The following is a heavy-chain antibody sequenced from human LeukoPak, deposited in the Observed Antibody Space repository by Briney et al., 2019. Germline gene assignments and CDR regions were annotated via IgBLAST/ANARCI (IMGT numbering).Heavy chain of an antibody. CDR2: IYYSGST. D-gene: IGHD6-13*01. J-gene: IGHJ4*02. Sequence: PSETLSLTCTVSGGSISTYYWSCIRQPPGKGLEWIGYIYYSGSTTYNPSLKSRVTISVDTPKNQFSLKLSSVTAADTAVYYCARDAAADYFDYWGQGTLVTVSS. CDR3: ARDAAADYFDY. V-gene: IGHV4-59*01. CDR1: GGSISTYY.